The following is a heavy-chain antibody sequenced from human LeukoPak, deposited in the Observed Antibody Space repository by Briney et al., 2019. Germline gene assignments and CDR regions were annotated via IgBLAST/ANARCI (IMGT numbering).Heavy chain of an antibody. J-gene: IGHJ4*01. D-gene: IGHD3-22*01. CDR2: INAGNGNT. CDR3: AREEAGDPYDSSGYSDY. CDR1: GYTFTSYA. Sequence: ASVKVSCKASGYTFTSYAMHWERQAPGQRLEWMGWINAGNGNTKYSQKFQGRVTITRDTSASTAYMELSSLRSEDTAVYYCAREEAGDPYDSSGYSDYWGHGTLVTVSS. V-gene: IGHV1-3*01.